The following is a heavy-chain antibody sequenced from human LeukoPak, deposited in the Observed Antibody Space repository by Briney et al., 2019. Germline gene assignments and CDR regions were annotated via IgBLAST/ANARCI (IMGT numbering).Heavy chain of an antibody. J-gene: IGHJ4*02. Sequence: VASVKVSCKASGYTFTSYDINWVRQATGQGLEWMGWMNPNSGNTGYAQKFQGRVTITRNTSISTAYMELSSLRSEDTAVYYCAIASSYYGSGSFDYWGQGTLVTVSS. D-gene: IGHD3-10*01. CDR3: AIASSYYGSGSFDY. CDR2: MNPNSGNT. CDR1: GYTFTSYD. V-gene: IGHV1-8*03.